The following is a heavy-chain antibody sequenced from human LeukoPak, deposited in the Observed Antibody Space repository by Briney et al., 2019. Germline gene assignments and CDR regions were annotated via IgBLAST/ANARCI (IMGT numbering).Heavy chain of an antibody. CDR3: AKDRTVGASYWYFDL. CDR1: GFTFSSYA. Sequence: GGSLRLSCAASGFTFSSYAMHWVRQAPGKGLEWVAVIPYDGSNKYYADSVKGRFTISRDSSKNTLFLHMNTLRAEDTAIYYCAKDRTVGASYWYFDLWGRGTLVTVSS. CDR2: IPYDGSNK. D-gene: IGHD1-26*01. J-gene: IGHJ2*01. V-gene: IGHV3-30-3*01.